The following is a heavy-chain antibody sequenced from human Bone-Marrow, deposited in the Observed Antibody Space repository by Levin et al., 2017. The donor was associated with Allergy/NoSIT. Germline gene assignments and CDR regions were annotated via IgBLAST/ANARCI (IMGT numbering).Heavy chain of an antibody. V-gene: IGHV3-74*01. D-gene: IGHD3-10*01. CDR1: GFTFSTYW. J-gene: IGHJ3*02. CDR3: ARDRGYNAFDI. Sequence: GESLKISCAASGFTFSTYWMNWVRQAPGKGLVWVSRIKSDGSSTNYADSVKGRFTISRDNAKNTLYLQMNSLRAEDTALYYCARDRGYNAFDIWGQGTMVTVSS. CDR2: IKSDGSST.